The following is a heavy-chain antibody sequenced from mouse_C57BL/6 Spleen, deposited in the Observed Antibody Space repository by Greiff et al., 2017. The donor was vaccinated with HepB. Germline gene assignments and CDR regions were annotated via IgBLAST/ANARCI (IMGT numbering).Heavy chain of an antibody. J-gene: IGHJ1*03. V-gene: IGHV1-50*01. CDR1: GYTFTSYW. D-gene: IGHD2-1*01. Sequence: QVQLQQPGAELVKPGASVKLSCKASGYTFTSYWMQWVKQRPGQGLEWIGEIDPSDSYTNYNQKFKGKATLTVDTSSGTAYMQLSSLTSEDSAVYYCARGNPYFDVWGTGTTVTVSS. CDR3: ARGNPYFDV. CDR2: IDPSDSYT.